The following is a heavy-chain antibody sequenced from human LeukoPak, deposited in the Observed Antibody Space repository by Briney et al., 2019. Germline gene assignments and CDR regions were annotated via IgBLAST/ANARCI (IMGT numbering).Heavy chain of an antibody. V-gene: IGHV3-33*08. D-gene: IGHD3-3*01. CDR3: ARGSTYYDFWSGYSGY. Sequence: GGSLRLSCAASGFTFDDYAMHWVRQAPGKGLEWVAVIWYDGSNKYYADSVKGRFTISRDNSKNTLYLQMNSLRAEDTAVYYCARGSTYYDFWSGYSGYWGQGTLVTVSS. CDR2: IWYDGSNK. J-gene: IGHJ4*02. CDR1: GFTFDDYA.